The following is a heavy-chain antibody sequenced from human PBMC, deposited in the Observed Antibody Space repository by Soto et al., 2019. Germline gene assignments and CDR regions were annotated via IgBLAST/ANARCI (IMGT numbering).Heavy chain of an antibody. CDR3: ARDQGGRYPAASDY. V-gene: IGHV1-18*01. D-gene: IGHD2-2*01. CDR2: ISAYNGNT. Sequence: QVQLVQSGAEVKKPGASVKVSCKASGYTFTSYGISWVRQAPGQGLEWMGWISAYNGNTNYAQKLQGRVTITTDTPTSTAYRGLSSLRSDYTAVYYCARDQGGRYPAASDYWGKGTLVTVSS. J-gene: IGHJ4*02. CDR1: GYTFTSYG.